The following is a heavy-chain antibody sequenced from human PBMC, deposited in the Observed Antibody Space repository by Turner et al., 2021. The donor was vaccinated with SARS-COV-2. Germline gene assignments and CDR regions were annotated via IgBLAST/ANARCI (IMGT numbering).Heavy chain of an antibody. CDR3: VRDPPGPGDRGALDI. CDR1: RLTFNTSA. Sequence: TWAASRLTFNTSAMSWVRQAPGEGLVWVLVVSGLGATRCYAYSVRGRFTISRDNTKNRVYLQMNSLRPDDTALYYCVRDPPGPGDRGALDIWGQGAMVTVSS. D-gene: IGHD7-27*01. CDR2: VSGLGATR. J-gene: IGHJ3*02. V-gene: IGHV3-23*01.